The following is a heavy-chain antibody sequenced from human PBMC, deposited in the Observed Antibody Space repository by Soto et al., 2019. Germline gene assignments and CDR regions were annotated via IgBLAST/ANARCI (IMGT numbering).Heavy chain of an antibody. J-gene: IGHJ6*02. D-gene: IGHD3-10*02. V-gene: IGHV4-31*03. CDR1: GGSISSGGYY. CDR3: ARDFCSQGYGMDV. CDR2: IYYSGNT. Sequence: SETLSLTCTVSGGSISSGGYYWSWIRQHPGKGLEWIGHIYYSGNTYYNPSLKSRLTISVDTSKNQFSLKLNSVTAADTAVYYCARDFCSQGYGMDVWGQGTTVTVSS.